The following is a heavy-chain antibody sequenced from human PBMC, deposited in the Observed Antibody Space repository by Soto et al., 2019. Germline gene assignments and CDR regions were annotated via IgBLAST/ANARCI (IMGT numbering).Heavy chain of an antibody. CDR3: ARDMYSSSWYGYDAFDI. D-gene: IGHD6-13*01. CDR1: GFTFSSYG. Sequence: QVQLVESGGGVVQPGRSLRLSCAASGFTFSSYGMHWVRQAPGKGLEWVAVIWYDGSNKYYADSVKGRFTISRDNSKNTLYLQMNSLRAEDTAVYYCARDMYSSSWYGYDAFDIWGQGTMVTVSS. V-gene: IGHV3-33*01. J-gene: IGHJ3*02. CDR2: IWYDGSNK.